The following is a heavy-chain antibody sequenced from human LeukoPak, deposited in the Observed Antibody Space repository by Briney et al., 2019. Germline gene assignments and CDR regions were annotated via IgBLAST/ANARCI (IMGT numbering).Heavy chain of an antibody. J-gene: IGHJ3*02. V-gene: IGHV1-2*02. CDR1: GYTSTGYY. D-gene: IGHD6-19*01. CDR3: ARDAKDDEQWLVMVGAFDI. CDR2: INPNSGGT. Sequence: PGASVKVSCKASGYTSTGYYMHWVRQAPGQGLEWMGWINPNSGGTNYAQKFQGRVTMTRDTSISTAYMELSRLRSDDTAVYYCARDAKDDEQWLVMVGAFDIWGQGTMVTVSS.